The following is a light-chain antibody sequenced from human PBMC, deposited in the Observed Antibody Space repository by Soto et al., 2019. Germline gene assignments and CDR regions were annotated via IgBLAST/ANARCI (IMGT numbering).Light chain of an antibody. J-gene: IGKJ1*01. Sequence: EIVLTQSPGTLSLSPGERATLSCRASQSVSSSYLAWYQQKPGQAPRLLNYGASSSATGIPDRFSGSGSGTDFTLTISRLEPEDFAVYHCQHYGSSSWTFGQGTKVEVK. CDR1: QSVSSSY. V-gene: IGKV3-20*01. CDR3: QHYGSSSWT. CDR2: GAS.